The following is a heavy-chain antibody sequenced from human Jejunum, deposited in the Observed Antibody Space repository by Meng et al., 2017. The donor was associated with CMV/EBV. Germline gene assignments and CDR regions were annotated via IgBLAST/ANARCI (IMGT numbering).Heavy chain of an antibody. CDR2: IYSGGTGT. D-gene: IGHD2-15*01. CDR3: AKLVAGYCSGGFCYFDY. J-gene: IGHJ4*02. V-gene: IGHV3-23*03. Sequence: FSTSAMSWVRQAPGKGLEWVSVIYSGGTGTEYADSVKGRFTISRDNSKNTLYLQMNSLRVEDTALYYCAKLVAGYCSGGFCYFDYWGQGTLVTVSS. CDR1: FSTSA.